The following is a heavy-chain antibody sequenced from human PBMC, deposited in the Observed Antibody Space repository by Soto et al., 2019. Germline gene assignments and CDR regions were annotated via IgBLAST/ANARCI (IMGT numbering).Heavy chain of an antibody. CDR3: AIDTYGDNGQVLDY. J-gene: IGHJ4*02. D-gene: IGHD4-17*01. V-gene: IGHV3-7*01. Sequence: EVQVVESGGGLVQPGGSLRLSCAGSGFTFGRHWMTWVRQAPGKGLEWVANLKEDGSEIYYVDSVKGRFTISRDNAKNSVYLQMNSLRAEDTALYYCAIDTYGDNGQVLDYWGQGTLVTVSS. CDR2: LKEDGSEI. CDR1: GFTFGRHW.